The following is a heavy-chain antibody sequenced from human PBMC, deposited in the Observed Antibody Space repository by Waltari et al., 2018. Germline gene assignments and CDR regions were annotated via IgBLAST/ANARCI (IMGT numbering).Heavy chain of an antibody. Sequence: EVQLLESGGGLVQPGGSLRLSCAASGFTFSSYAMSWFRQAPGKGLECVSAISGSGVSTYYADSLKCRFTISRDNAKNTLYLQMNSLRAEDTAVYYCAKGCRSTSCYFGYWDQGTLVTVSS. CDR1: GFTFSSYA. CDR3: AKGCRSTSCYFGY. CDR2: ISGSGVST. J-gene: IGHJ4*02. V-gene: IGHV3-23*01. D-gene: IGHD2-2*01.